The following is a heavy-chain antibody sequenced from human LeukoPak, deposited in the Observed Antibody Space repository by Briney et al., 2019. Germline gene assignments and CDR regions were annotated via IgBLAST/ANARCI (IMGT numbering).Heavy chain of an antibody. Sequence: HSGGSLRLSCAASGFTLSSYWMHWVRQAPGKGLVWVSRINSDGSSTSYADSVKGRFTISRDNAKNTLYLQMNSLRAEDTAVYYCAKGGTHYYGSGEGVDYWGQGTLVTVSS. CDR1: GFTLSSYW. CDR2: INSDGSST. CDR3: AKGGTHYYGSGEGVDY. D-gene: IGHD3-10*01. J-gene: IGHJ4*02. V-gene: IGHV3-74*01.